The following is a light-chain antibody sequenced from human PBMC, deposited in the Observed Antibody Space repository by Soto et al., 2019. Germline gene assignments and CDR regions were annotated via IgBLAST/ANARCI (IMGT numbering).Light chain of an antibody. V-gene: IGKV1-5*01. CDR1: QSISTS. Sequence: DIQMTQSRSSLSASVGDRVTITCRASQSISTSLAWYQQKPGKAPNLLISGASNLESGVPSRFSGSGSGTEFTLTISSLQPDDFSSYYCQQYYTYSTSGQGTKVDI. CDR3: QQYYTYST. CDR2: GAS. J-gene: IGKJ1*01.